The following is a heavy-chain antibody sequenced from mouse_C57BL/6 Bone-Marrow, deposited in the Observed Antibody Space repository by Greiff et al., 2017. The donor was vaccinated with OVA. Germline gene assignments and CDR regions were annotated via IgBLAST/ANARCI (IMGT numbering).Heavy chain of an antibody. CDR1: GFTFSDYY. CDR3: ARHGGEYYGSSPLAY. J-gene: IGHJ3*01. D-gene: IGHD1-1*01. Sequence: EVKLVESGGGLVQPGGSLKLSCAASGFTFSDYYMYWVRQTPEKRLEWVAYISNGGGSTYYPDTVKGRFTISRDNAKNTLYLQMSRLKSEDTAMYYGARHGGEYYGSSPLAYWGQGTLVTVSA. V-gene: IGHV5-12*01. CDR2: ISNGGGST.